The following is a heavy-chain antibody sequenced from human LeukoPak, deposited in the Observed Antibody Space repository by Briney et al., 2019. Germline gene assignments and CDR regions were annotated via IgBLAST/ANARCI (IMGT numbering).Heavy chain of an antibody. CDR2: IYYSGST. CDR1: GGSISSSSYY. J-gene: IGHJ6*03. D-gene: IGHD3-10*01. Sequence: SETLSLTCTVSGGSISSSSYYWGWIRQPPGKGLEWIGSIYYSGSTNYNPSLKSRVTISVDTSKNQFSLKLSSVTAADTAVYYCARGRKDYGSGSYYAKYYYYYYMDVWGKGTTVTVSS. CDR3: ARGRKDYGSGSYYAKYYYYYYMDV. V-gene: IGHV4-39*07.